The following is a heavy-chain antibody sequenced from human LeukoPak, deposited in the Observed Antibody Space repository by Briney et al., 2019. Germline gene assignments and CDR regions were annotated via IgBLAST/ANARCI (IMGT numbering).Heavy chain of an antibody. V-gene: IGHV4-34*01. J-gene: IGHJ4*02. CDR1: GGSISMYY. CDR2: INHSGST. Sequence: SETLSLTCTVSGGSISMYYWSWIRQPPGKGLEWIGEINHSGSTNYNPSLKSRVTISVDTSKNQFSLKLSSVTAADTAVYYCARGVDCSSTSCYADLDYWGQGTLVTVSS. D-gene: IGHD2-2*01. CDR3: ARGVDCSSTSCYADLDY.